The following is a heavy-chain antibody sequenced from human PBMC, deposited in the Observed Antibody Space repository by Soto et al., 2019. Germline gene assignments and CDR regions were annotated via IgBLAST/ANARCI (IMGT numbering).Heavy chain of an antibody. CDR1: GIPVSSNY. CDR3: ARDGPYYYASRMDV. V-gene: IGHV3-53*04. J-gene: IGHJ6*02. CDR2: LHSGGDT. Sequence: EVQLVESGGGLVQPGGSLRLSCVASGIPVSSNYMTWVRQAPGKGLEWVSVLHSGGDTYYANSVKGRFTISRHDSTNTVFLQMNSLTAEDTAVYYCARDGPYYYASRMDVWDQGTTVTVYS. D-gene: IGHD3-10*01.